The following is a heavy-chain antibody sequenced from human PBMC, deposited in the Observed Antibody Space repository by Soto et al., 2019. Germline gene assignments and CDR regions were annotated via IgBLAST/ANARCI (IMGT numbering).Heavy chain of an antibody. Sequence: GGSLRLSCAASGFSFSDYEMNWVRQTPGKGLEWLSYISSSGGTIKYADSVKGRFTISRDNAKNSLYLQMHSLRADDTAVYYCERDASEIYYKSGLDVWGQGPPVTVSS. CDR2: ISSSGGTI. CDR1: GFSFSDYE. D-gene: IGHD3-10*01. V-gene: IGHV3-48*03. CDR3: ERDASEIYYKSGLDV. J-gene: IGHJ6*02.